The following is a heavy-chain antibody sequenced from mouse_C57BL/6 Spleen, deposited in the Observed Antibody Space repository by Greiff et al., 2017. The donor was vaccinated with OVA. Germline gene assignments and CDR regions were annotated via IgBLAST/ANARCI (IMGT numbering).Heavy chain of an antibody. CDR1: GYTFTDYE. D-gene: IGHD1-1*01. J-gene: IGHJ4*01. CDR3: TRNYYLYAMDY. CDR2: IDPETGGT. Sequence: VQLQESGAELVRPGASVTLSCKASGYTFTDYEMHWVKQTPVHGLEWIGAIDPETGGTAYNQKFKGKAILTADKSSSTAYMELRSLTSEDSAVYYCTRNYYLYAMDYGGQGTSVTVSS. V-gene: IGHV1-15*01.